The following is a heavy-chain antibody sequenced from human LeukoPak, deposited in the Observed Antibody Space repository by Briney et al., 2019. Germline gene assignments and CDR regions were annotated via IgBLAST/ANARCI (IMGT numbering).Heavy chain of an antibody. Sequence: GASVKVSCKASGYTFTGYHMHWVRQAPGQGLEWMGWINPNSGGTNYAQKFQGRVTMTRDTSISTAYMELSSLRSEDTAVYYCAKMSYYDSSGDNWFDPWGQGTLVTVSS. CDR3: AKMSYYDSSGDNWFDP. D-gene: IGHD3-22*01. CDR2: INPNSGGT. J-gene: IGHJ5*02. CDR1: GYTFTGYH. V-gene: IGHV1-2*02.